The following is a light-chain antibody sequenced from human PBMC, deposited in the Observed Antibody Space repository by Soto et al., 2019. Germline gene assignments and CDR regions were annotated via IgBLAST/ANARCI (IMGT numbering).Light chain of an antibody. CDR3: QQSYSIPT. J-gene: IGKJ1*01. V-gene: IGKV1-39*01. CDR1: QSISGY. Sequence: DIQMTQSPSSLSASVGDRVTITCRASQSISGYLNWYQQEPGKAPKLLINAASSLQSGVPSRFSGSGSGTDFTLTISSLQPEDFATYYCQQSYSIPTFGQGTKVEIK. CDR2: AAS.